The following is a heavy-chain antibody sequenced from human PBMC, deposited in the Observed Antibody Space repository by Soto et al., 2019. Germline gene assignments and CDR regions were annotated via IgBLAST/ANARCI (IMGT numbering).Heavy chain of an antibody. D-gene: IGHD3-9*01. Sequence: ASVKLSCTSSGYTFTGYYMHWVRQAPGQGLEWMGWINPNSGGTNYAQKFQGWVTMTRDTSISTAYMELSRLRSDDTAVYYCARDNWKSILPKYYESLNGYYRYRDVFSICGQGTLVTVSS. CDR3: ARDNWKSILPKYYESLNGYYRYRDVFSI. CDR1: GYTFTGYY. J-gene: IGHJ4*03. CDR2: INPNSGGT. V-gene: IGHV1-2*04.